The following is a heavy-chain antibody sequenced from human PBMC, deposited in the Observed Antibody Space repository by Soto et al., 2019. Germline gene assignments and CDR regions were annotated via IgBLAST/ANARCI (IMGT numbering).Heavy chain of an antibody. CDR2: IRRKANSYTT. CDR1: GLIFSDYH. V-gene: IGHV3-72*01. Sequence: EVQLVESGGGLVQPGGSLRLSCAASGLIFSDYHMDWVRQAPGKGLEWVGRIRRKANSYTTEYAASVKGRFTISRDDSTNTLYLQMHSLKSEDTAVYYCAMLGGWSGGSSGMDVWGQGTTVTVSS. CDR3: AMLGGWSGGSSGMDV. D-gene: IGHD6-19*01. J-gene: IGHJ6*02.